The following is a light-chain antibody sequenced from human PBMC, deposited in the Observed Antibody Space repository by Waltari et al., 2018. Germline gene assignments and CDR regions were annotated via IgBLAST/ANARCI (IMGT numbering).Light chain of an antibody. CDR3: QAWDSTTAE. Sequence: SYELTQPPSVSVSPGQTASITCSGNKLGNKYAFWYQQKPGQSPVLVIYQDSKRPSGIPERFSGSNSWNTATLTISGTQAMDEADYYCQAWDSTTAEFGGGTKLTVL. CDR2: QDS. V-gene: IGLV3-1*01. CDR1: KLGNKY. J-gene: IGLJ2*01.